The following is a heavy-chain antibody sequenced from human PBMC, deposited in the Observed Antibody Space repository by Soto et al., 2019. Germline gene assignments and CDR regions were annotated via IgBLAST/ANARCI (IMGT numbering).Heavy chain of an antibody. J-gene: IGHJ4*02. D-gene: IGHD3-9*01. CDR2: IYYSGST. V-gene: IGHV4-59*08. CDR3: ARLTVDSYYDILTGYTFDY. CDR1: GGTIGSYY. Sequence: PSETMSLTCTVSGGTIGSYYGRWIRQPPGKGLEWIGYIYYSGSTNYNPSLKSRVTISVDTSKNQFSLKLSSVTAADTVVYYCARLTVDSYYDILTGYTFDYWGQGTLVTVSS.